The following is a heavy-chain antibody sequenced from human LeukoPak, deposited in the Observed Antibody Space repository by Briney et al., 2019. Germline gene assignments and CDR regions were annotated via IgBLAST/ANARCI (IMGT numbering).Heavy chain of an antibody. CDR2: IGIDSGNT. J-gene: IGHJ4*02. V-gene: IGHV3-48*01. CDR3: ARDHNYAFDN. CDR1: GFPFIEYS. D-gene: IGHD1-1*01. Sequence: GGPLRLSCTASGFPFIEYSMNWVRQAPGKGLEWISYIGIDSGNTKYADSVRGRFTISTDKAKNSLYLQMNSLRVEDTAVYYCARDHNYAFDNWGQGTLVSVAS.